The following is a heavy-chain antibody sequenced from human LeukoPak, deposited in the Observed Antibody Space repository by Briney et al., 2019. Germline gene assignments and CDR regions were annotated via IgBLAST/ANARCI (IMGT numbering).Heavy chain of an antibody. J-gene: IGHJ4*02. CDR2: INHGRST. CDR1: GGSISSYY. CDR3: ARYDY. V-gene: IGHV4-34*01. Sequence: SETLSLTCTVSGGSISSYYWSWIRQPPGKGLEWIGEINHGRSTNYNPSLKSRVSISVDTSKNQFSLRLSSVTAADTAVYYCARYDYWGQGTLVTVSS.